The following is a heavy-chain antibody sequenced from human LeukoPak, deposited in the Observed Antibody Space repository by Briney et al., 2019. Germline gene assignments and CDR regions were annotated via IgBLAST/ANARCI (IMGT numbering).Heavy chain of an antibody. CDR3: ARGIHFYDSSGYPYYFDY. Sequence: GGSLRLSCAASGFTFSIYEMNWVRQAPGKGLEWVSYISSSGSTIYYADSVKGRFTISRDSAKKSLYLQMNSLRAEDTAVYSCARGIHFYDSSGYPYYFDYWGQGTLVTVSS. CDR2: ISSSGSTI. CDR1: GFTFSIYE. D-gene: IGHD3-22*01. V-gene: IGHV3-48*03. J-gene: IGHJ4*02.